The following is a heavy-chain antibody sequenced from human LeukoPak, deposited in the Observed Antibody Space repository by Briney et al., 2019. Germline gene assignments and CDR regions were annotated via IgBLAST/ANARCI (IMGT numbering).Heavy chain of an antibody. CDR2: IYHSGST. J-gene: IGHJ4*02. CDR1: GGSISGYY. Sequence: PSETLSLTCTVSGGSISGYYWNWIRQPVGKGLEWIGRIYHSGSTDYNPSLRSRLTMSVDTSKSQFSLKLTSVTAADTAVYYCAREHRDYEGSGYYVDYWGQGTLVTVSS. D-gene: IGHD3-3*01. CDR3: AREHRDYEGSGYYVDY. V-gene: IGHV4-4*07.